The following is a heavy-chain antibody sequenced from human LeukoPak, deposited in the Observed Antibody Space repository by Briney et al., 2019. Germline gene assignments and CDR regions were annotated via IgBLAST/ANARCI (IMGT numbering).Heavy chain of an antibody. CDR3: ARGRAEWIQLWLRAFDI. D-gene: IGHD5-18*01. CDR2: INHSGST. Sequence: SETLSLTCAVYGGSFSGYYWSWIRQPPGKGLERIGEINHSGSTNYNPSLKSRVTISVDTSKNQFSLKLSSVTAADTAVYYCARGRAEWIQLWLRAFDIWGQGTMVTVSS. J-gene: IGHJ3*02. V-gene: IGHV4-34*01. CDR1: GGSFSGYY.